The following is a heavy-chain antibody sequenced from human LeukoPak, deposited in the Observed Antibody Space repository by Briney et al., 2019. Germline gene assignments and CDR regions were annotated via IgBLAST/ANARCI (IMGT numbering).Heavy chain of an antibody. Sequence: GGSLRLSCAASRFTFSNYAMTWVRQAPGKGLEWVSAISGSGGSTYYPDSVRGRFTISRDNSKNTLYLQIDSLRAEDTALYYCARVAPRFWYESSGYIFENWGQGTLVIVSS. D-gene: IGHD3-22*01. CDR3: ARVAPRFWYESSGYIFEN. CDR2: ISGSGGST. V-gene: IGHV3-23*01. J-gene: IGHJ4*02. CDR1: RFTFSNYA.